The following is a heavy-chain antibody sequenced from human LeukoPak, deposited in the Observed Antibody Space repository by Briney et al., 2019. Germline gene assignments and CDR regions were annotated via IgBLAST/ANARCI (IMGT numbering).Heavy chain of an antibody. Sequence: GESLRLSCASPGFTFSTYAMAWVRQAPGKGLEWVSSISGSGGSTYLADSVKGRFTISRDSSKNTMYLQINNLRVEDTAVYFCARGFRAAAGKYYFDYWGQGTLVTVSS. J-gene: IGHJ4*02. CDR3: ARGFRAAAGKYYFDY. CDR2: ISGSGGST. D-gene: IGHD6-13*01. V-gene: IGHV3-23*01. CDR1: GFTFSTYA.